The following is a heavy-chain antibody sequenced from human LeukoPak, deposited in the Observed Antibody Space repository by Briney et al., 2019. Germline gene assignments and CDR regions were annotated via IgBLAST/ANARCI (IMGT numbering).Heavy chain of an antibody. CDR2: IQYDGSVK. CDR3: AKDSAAPITITMVRGRWYFDY. D-gene: IGHD3-10*01. J-gene: IGHJ4*02. CDR1: GFTFSTYG. Sequence: GGSLRLSCAASGFTFSTYGMHWVRQAPGKGLEWVTFIQYDGSVKLYGDSVKGRFTISRDNSKNTLYLQMNSLRAEDTAVYYCAKDSAAPITITMVRGRWYFDYWGQGTLVTVSS. V-gene: IGHV3-30*02.